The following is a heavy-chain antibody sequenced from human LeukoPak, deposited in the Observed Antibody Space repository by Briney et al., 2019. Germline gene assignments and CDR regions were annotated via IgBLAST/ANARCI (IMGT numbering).Heavy chain of an antibody. CDR1: RFTFSNYR. D-gene: IGHD3-3*01. Sequence: GGSLRLSRAVSRFTFSNYRMNWVRPAPRKGQECYAIIKPDGSDKYYVDSVDGRFTISRDNAKNSLYLQMNSLRAEDTAIYYCARDTVFGVIIGPRMDVWGQGTTVTVSS. CDR2: IKPDGSDK. CDR3: ARDTVFGVIIGPRMDV. J-gene: IGHJ6*02. V-gene: IGHV3-7*01.